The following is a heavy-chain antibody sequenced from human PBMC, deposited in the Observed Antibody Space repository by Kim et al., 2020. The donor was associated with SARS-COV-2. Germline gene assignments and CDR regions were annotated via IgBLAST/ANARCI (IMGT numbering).Heavy chain of an antibody. Sequence: SETLSLTCIVSGDSIRNYYWGWIRQPAGKGLEWIGCISASGTTESNSSLKSRVTMSFDTTKNQFSLKLSSVTAADTAVYYCARDLSLAAWNYFDSWGQGSLVTVSS. CDR1: GDSIRNYY. CDR3: ARDLSLAAWNYFDS. D-gene: IGHD1-1*01. V-gene: IGHV4-4*07. CDR2: ISASGTT. J-gene: IGHJ4*02.